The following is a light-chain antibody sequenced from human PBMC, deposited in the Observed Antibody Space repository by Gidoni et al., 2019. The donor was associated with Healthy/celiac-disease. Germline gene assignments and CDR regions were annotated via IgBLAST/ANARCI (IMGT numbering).Light chain of an antibody. CDR3: QQYNSYSRT. CDR1: QSISSW. V-gene: IGKV1-5*03. J-gene: IGKJ1*01. CDR2: KAS. Sequence: MTQSPSTLSASVGDRVTITCRASQSISSWLAWYQQKPGKAPKLLIYKASSLESGVPSRFSGSGSGTEFTLTISSLQPDDFETYYCQQYNSYSRTFGQGTKVEIK.